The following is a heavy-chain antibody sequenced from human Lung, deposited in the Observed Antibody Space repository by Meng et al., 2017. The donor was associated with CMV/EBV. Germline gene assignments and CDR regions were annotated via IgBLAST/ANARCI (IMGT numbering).Heavy chain of an antibody. CDR1: EFPFSNYA. D-gene: IGHD6-13*01. Sequence: SEFPFSNYAMRWVRQAPGKGLEWVSAVTASGGSTYYADSVKGRFTISRDNSRNTLNLQMNSLRAEDTALYYCAKAYSSSWYREYYDYWGQGTLVTVSS. V-gene: IGHV3-23*01. CDR2: VTASGGST. J-gene: IGHJ4*02. CDR3: AKAYSSSWYREYYDY.